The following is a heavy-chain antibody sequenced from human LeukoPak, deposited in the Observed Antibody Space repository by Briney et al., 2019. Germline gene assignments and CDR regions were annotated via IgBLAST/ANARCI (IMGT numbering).Heavy chain of an antibody. CDR1: GFTFSSYA. D-gene: IGHD5-12*01. CDR2: ISGSGGST. Sequence: GGSLRLSCAASGFTFSSYAMSWVRQAPGKGLEWVSAISGSGGSTYYADSVKGRFTVSRDNSKNTLYLQMNSLRAEDTAVYYCAISRGYDPLLNYWGQGTLVTVSS. V-gene: IGHV3-23*01. J-gene: IGHJ4*02. CDR3: AISRGYDPLLNY.